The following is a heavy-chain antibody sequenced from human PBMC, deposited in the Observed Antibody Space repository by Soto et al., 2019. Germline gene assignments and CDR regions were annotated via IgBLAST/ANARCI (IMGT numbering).Heavy chain of an antibody. CDR3: ARVSGGDYDHPFDY. CDR1: GCSISTYY. J-gene: IGHJ4*02. CDR2: IYYTGNT. Sequence: XETLCLTCTVSGCSISTYYWNWIRQPPGKGLEWIGYIYYTGNTNYNPSLKSRVTISVDTSKNQFSLKLRSVTAADTAVYYCARVSGGDYDHPFDYWGKGT. V-gene: IGHV4-59*01. D-gene: IGHD4-17*01.